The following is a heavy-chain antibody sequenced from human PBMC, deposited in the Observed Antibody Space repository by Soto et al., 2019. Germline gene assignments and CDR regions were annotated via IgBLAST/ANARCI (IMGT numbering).Heavy chain of an antibody. CDR2: FSAGGRA. Sequence: EVQLLESGGGLVQPGGSLRLSCEASGFSFSSYALSWVRQAPGKGLEWVSTFSAGGRAYYADSVKGRFTIAKDFSKNTLHLQPNSLRAEDTAVYYCAKESMPEHYGDTLFDHWGQGTRVTVSS. V-gene: IGHV3-23*01. CDR3: AKESMPEHYGDTLFDH. J-gene: IGHJ4*02. D-gene: IGHD4-17*01. CDR1: GFSFSSYA.